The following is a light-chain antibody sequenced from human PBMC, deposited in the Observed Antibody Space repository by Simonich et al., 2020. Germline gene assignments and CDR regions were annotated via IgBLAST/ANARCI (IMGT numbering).Light chain of an antibody. CDR2: GAS. CDR3: QQYNNWSWT. V-gene: IGKV3-15*01. CDR1: QSVSSSY. J-gene: IGKJ1*01. Sequence: EIVLTQSPGTLSLSPGERATLSCRASQSVSSSYLAWYQQKPGLAPRLLIYGASTRATGIPARFSGSGSGTEFTLTISSMQSEDFAFYYCQQYNNWSWTFGQGTKVEIK.